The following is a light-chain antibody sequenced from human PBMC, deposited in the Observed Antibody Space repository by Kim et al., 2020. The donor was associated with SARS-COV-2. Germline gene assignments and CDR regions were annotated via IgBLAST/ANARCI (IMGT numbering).Light chain of an antibody. J-gene: IGLJ2*01. CDR3: QVWDNYTDHVV. CDR1: NIGSNS. V-gene: IGLV3-21*04. Sequence: APGKTARITCGGNNIGSNSVHWYQQKPGQGPVLVIKYERDRPSGIPGRISGSNSGNTATLTITRVEAGDEADYYCQVWDNYTDHVVFGGGTQLTVL. CDR2: YER.